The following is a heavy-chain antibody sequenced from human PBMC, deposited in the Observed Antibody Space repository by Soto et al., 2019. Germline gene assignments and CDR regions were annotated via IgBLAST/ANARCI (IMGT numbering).Heavy chain of an antibody. CDR2: ISAYYGDT. CDR1: GYTFTTYG. Sequence: QVQLVQSGAEVKKPGASVKVSCKASGYTFTTYGISWVRQAPGQGLEWIGWISAYYGDTNYAQSYQDRVTMTRDTSTTTAFMEVTSLTFDDSAVYYCVREGEVAGTVYFLHWGQGTLVTVSS. V-gene: IGHV1-18*01. D-gene: IGHD6-19*01. CDR3: VREGEVAGTVYFLH. J-gene: IGHJ1*01.